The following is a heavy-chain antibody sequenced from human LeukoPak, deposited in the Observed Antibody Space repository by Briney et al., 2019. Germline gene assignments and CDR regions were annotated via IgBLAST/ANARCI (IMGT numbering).Heavy chain of an antibody. CDR2: ITRVSTYI. V-gene: IGHV3-21*01. J-gene: IGHJ3*02. CDR3: TRDRNDYGDPDAFDI. Sequence: PGGSLKLSCAASGFTFSDFAMNWVRKVPGKGLKWASPITRVSTYIYYAESVQGRFTISRDNHKDLLYLQLNSLRGDDTGIYYCTRDRNDYGDPDAFDIWGQGTVVTVSS. D-gene: IGHD4-17*01. CDR1: GFTFSDFA.